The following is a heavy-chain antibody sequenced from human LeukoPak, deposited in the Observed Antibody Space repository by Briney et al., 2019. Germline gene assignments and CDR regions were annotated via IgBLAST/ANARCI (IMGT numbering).Heavy chain of an antibody. CDR1: GFSLSTRGVG. Sequence: CGPTLLKPTQTLTLTCTFSGFSLSTRGVGVAWMRQSPGQGPEWLAVTSWNDDQPHSPSLKCSLNITKDTSNNQLVLTLNNMDPADTATYHCSHNGLSQWGQGTLVTVYS. J-gene: IGHJ4*02. CDR3: SHNGLSQ. D-gene: IGHD3-16*02. V-gene: IGHV2-5*01. CDR2: TSWNDDQ.